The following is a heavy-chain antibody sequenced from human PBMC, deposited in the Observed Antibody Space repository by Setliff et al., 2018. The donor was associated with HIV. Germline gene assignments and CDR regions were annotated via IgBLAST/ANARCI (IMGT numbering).Heavy chain of an antibody. CDR1: GFTFSSYD. Sequence: LRLSCAASGFTFSSYDMHWVRQATGKGLEWVSAIGTAGDTYYPGSVKGRFTISRENAKNSLYLQMNSLRAGDTAVYYCARARDSSGYYPGAFDIWGQVTMVTVSS. V-gene: IGHV3-13*01. CDR3: ARARDSSGYYPGAFDI. CDR2: IGTAGDT. D-gene: IGHD3-22*01. J-gene: IGHJ3*02.